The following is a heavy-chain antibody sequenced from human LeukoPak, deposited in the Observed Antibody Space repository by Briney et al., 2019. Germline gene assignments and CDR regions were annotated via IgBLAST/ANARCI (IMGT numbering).Heavy chain of an antibody. CDR1: GCTFSSYA. CDR3: AKEFWSGYYPFDY. J-gene: IGHJ4*02. CDR2: ISGSGGST. D-gene: IGHD3-3*01. V-gene: IGHV3-23*01. Sequence: AGGSLRLSCAASGCTFSSYAMSWVRQAPGKGLEWVSAISGSGGSTDYADSVKGRFTISRDNSKNTLYLQMNSLRAEDTAVYYCAKEFWSGYYPFDYWGQGTLVTVSS.